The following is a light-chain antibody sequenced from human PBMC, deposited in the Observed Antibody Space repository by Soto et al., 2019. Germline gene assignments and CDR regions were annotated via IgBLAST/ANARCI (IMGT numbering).Light chain of an antibody. Sequence: QSALTQPRSVSGSPGQSVTISCTGTRSDVGGYDYVSWYQQYPGKAPKLMIYDVIKRPSGVPDRFSGSKSGNTASLTISGLQVEDEADYYCCSYAGSYNVVFGGGTKLTVL. J-gene: IGLJ2*01. CDR2: DVI. CDR3: CSYAGSYNVV. V-gene: IGLV2-11*01. CDR1: RSDVGGYDY.